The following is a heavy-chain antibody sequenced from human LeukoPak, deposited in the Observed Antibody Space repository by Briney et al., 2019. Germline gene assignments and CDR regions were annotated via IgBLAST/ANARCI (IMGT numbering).Heavy chain of an antibody. J-gene: IGHJ4*02. CDR3: AKDRDILDY. CDR2: ISSSSSYI. Sequence: GGSLRLSCAASGFTFSSYSMNWVRQAPGKGLEWVSSISSSSSYIYYADSVKGRFTISRDNSKNTLYLQMNSLRAEDTAVYYCAKDRDILDYWGQGTLVTVSS. CDR1: GFTFSSYS. V-gene: IGHV3-21*04. D-gene: IGHD2-15*01.